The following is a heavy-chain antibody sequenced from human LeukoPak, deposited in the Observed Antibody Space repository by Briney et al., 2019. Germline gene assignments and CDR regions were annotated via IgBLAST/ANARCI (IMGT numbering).Heavy chain of an antibody. CDR3: AKGSSGGRPYYFDY. V-gene: IGHV3-23*01. Sequence: GGSLRLSCAASGFTFRSYAMSWVRQAPGKGLDWVSAIDSTGDYTYHAGSVKGRLTISRGNSKNTLYLQMDSLRAEDTAMHYCAKGSSGGRPYYFDYWGQGTLVTVSS. CDR2: IDSTGDYT. J-gene: IGHJ4*02. D-gene: IGHD3-22*01. CDR1: GFTFRSYA.